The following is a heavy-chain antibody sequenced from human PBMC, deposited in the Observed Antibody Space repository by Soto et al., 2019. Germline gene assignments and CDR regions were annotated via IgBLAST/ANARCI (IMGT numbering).Heavy chain of an antibody. CDR1: GDSFNSNW. CDR2: IYPIDSDT. D-gene: IGHD4-17*01. J-gene: IGHJ6*02. V-gene: IGHV5-51*01. CDR3: ARRSAVTTFYFYGMDV. Sequence: PGEPLKISCKVSGDSFNSNWIAWVRQRPGRGLEWMGIIYPIDSDTRYSPSFQGQDTISVDRSVNSALLQWRSLKASDTATYYCARRSAVTTFYFYGMDVWGQGTTVTVSS.